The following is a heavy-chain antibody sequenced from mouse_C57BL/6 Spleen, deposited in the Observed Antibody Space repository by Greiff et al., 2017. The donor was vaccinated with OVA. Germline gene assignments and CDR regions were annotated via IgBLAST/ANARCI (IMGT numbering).Heavy chain of an antibody. J-gene: IGHJ4*01. CDR1: GYTFTSYW. CDR2: IHPNSGST. V-gene: IGHV1-64*01. D-gene: IGHD2-4*01. Sequence: QVQLQQPGAELVKPGASVKLSCKASGYTFTSYWMHWVKQRPGQGLEWIGMIHPNSGSTNYNEKFKSKATLTVDKSSSTAYMQLSILTSEDSAVYYGATNYYDYDVNAMDYWGQGTSVTVAS. CDR3: ATNYYDYDVNAMDY.